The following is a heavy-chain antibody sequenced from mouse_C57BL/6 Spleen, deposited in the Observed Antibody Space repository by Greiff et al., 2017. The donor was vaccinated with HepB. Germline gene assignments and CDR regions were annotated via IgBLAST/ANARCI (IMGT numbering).Heavy chain of an antibody. CDR3: ARVVLGRTYFDY. D-gene: IGHD4-1*01. CDR2: IYPGGGYT. J-gene: IGHJ2*01. Sequence: QVQLQQPGAELVRPGTSVKMSCKASGYTFTNYWIGWAKQRPGHGLEWIGDIYPGGGYTNYNEKFKGKATLTADKSSSTAYMQFSSLTSEDSAIYYCARVVLGRTYFDYWGQGTTLTVSS. CDR1: GYTFTNYW. V-gene: IGHV1-63*01.